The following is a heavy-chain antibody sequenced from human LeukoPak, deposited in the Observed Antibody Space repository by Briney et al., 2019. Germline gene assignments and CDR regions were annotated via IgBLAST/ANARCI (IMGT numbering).Heavy chain of an antibody. CDR2: FSSSGGST. CDR3: GRADGDVVAPLLDV. J-gene: IGHJ6*03. CDR1: GFTFSSNS. Sequence: PRGSLTLSCAASGFTFSSNSMAWVRQSQGKGLEWMSGFSSSGGSTYYAHSVQGRFNISRDDAKNSLYLQIKSLRAEETARYYWGRADGDVVAPLLDVWGNGAPVSISS. V-gene: IGHV3-21*01. D-gene: IGHD2-21*01.